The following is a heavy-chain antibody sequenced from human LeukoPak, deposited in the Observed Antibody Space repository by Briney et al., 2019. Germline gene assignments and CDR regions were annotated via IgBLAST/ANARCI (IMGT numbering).Heavy chain of an antibody. J-gene: IGHJ5*02. CDR1: GGSISSSSYY. D-gene: IGHD3-10*01. CDR3: ARDIRVRGVKIRWFDP. V-gene: IGHV4-30-4*08. CDR2: IYYSGST. Sequence: SETLSLTCTVSGGSISSSSYYWGWIRQPPGKGLEWIGYIYYSGSTYYNPSLKSRVTISVDTSKNQFSLKLSSVTAADTAVYYCARDIRVRGVKIRWFDPWGQGTLVTVSS.